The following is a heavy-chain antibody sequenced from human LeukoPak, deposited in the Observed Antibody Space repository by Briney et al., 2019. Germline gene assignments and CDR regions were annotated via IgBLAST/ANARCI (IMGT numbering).Heavy chain of an antibody. CDR1: GGTFSSYA. Sequence: GASVKVSCKASGGTFSSYAISWVRQAPGQGLEWMGGIIPIFGTANYAQKFQGRVTITTDESTSTAYMELSSLRSEDTAVYYCAKEMVRGVPDYWGQGTLVTVSS. CDR3: AKEMVRGVPDY. V-gene: IGHV1-69*05. D-gene: IGHD3-10*01. CDR2: IIPIFGTA. J-gene: IGHJ4*02.